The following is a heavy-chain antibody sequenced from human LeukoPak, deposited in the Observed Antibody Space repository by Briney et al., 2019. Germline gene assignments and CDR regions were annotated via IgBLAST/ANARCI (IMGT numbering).Heavy chain of an antibody. V-gene: IGHV4-59*01. J-gene: IGHJ4*02. CDR2: IYYSGST. Sequence: SETLSLTCTVSGGSISSYYWSWIRQPPGKGLEWIGYIYYSGSTNYNPSLKSRVTISVDTSKNQFSLKLSSVTAADTAVYYCARGRNRRGYSGYDTEFDYWGQGTLVTVSS. CDR1: GGSISSYY. CDR3: ARGRNRRGYSGYDTEFDY. D-gene: IGHD5-12*01.